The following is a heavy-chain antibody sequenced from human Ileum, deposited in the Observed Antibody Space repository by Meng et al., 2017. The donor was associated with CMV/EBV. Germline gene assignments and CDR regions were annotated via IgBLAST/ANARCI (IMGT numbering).Heavy chain of an antibody. CDR2: ISGSGANS. V-gene: IGHV3-23*01. CDR3: AKDRYFEPAHFDY. CDR1: GFTFSDHY. D-gene: IGHD3-9*01. J-gene: IGHJ4*02. Sequence: GESLKISCAASGFTFSDHYMDWFRQAPGKGLEWVAAISGSGANSYYAESVKGRATISRDNSKNTLLLELNGLRAEDTAVYYCAKDRYFEPAHFDYWGQGTLVTVSS.